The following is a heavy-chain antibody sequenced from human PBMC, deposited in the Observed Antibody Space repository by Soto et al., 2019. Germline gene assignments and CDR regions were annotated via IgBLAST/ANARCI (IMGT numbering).Heavy chain of an antibody. D-gene: IGHD2-15*01. CDR1: GFTFSSYG. CDR3: ARVRFPRVVAATPYFDY. J-gene: IGHJ4*01. V-gene: IGHV3-33*01. Sequence: QVQLVESGGGVVQPGRSLRLSCAASGFTFSSYGMHWVRQAPGKGLEWVAVIWYDGSNKYYADSVKGRFTISRDNSKNTLYLQMNSLRAEDTAVYYCARVRFPRVVAATPYFDYWGHGTLVTVSS. CDR2: IWYDGSNK.